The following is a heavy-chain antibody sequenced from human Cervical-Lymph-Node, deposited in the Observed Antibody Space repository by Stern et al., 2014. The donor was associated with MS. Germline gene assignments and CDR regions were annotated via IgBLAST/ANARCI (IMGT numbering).Heavy chain of an antibody. CDR2: ISGHNGVT. CDR1: GYTFTDYG. V-gene: IGHV1-18*01. J-gene: IGHJ4*02. Sequence: VQLVESGGGVKKPGASVKVSCKTSGYTFTDYGVTWVRLAPGQGLEWMGWISGHNGVTNDARKFQDRVTITTDTSTNTAYLELGSLRADDTAIYYCARDRANYGVFDYWGQGSRVTVSA. D-gene: IGHD4-17*01. CDR3: ARDRANYGVFDY.